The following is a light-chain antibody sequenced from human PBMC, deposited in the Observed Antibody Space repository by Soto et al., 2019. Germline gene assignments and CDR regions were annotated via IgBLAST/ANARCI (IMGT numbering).Light chain of an antibody. V-gene: IGLV2-14*01. CDR2: EVS. CDR1: SSDVGGYNY. CDR3: SSYTSSSTLV. Sequence: QSVLTQPASVSGSPGQSITISCTGTSSDVGGYNYVSWYQQHPGKAPKLMIYEVSYRPSGVSYRFSGSKSSNTASLTISGPQAKDEADYYCSSYTSSSTLVFGTGTKVTV. J-gene: IGLJ1*01.